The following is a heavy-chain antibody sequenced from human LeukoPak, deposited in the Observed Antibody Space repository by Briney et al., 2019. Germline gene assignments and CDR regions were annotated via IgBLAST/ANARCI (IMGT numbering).Heavy chain of an antibody. Sequence: PSETLSLTCAVYGGSFSGYYWSWIRQPPGKGLEWIGEINHSGSTNYNPSLKSRVTISVDTSKNQFSLKLSSVTAADTAVYYCARGLMSYDSSGVVGDYWGQGTLVTVSS. CDR3: ARGLMSYDSSGVVGDY. CDR2: INHSGST. J-gene: IGHJ4*02. D-gene: IGHD3-22*01. CDR1: GGSFSGYY. V-gene: IGHV4-34*01.